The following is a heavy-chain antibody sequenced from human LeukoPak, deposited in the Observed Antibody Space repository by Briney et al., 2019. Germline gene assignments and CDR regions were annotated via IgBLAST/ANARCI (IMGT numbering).Heavy chain of an antibody. CDR2: ISGSGGST. J-gene: IGHJ4*02. CDR1: GFTFSSYA. V-gene: IGHV3-23*01. Sequence: PGGSLRLSCAASGFTFSSYAMSWVRQAPGKGLEWVSAISGSGGSTHYADSVKGRFTISRDNSKNTLYLQMNSLRAEDTAVYYCATGAVRGVIITYLDYWGQGTLVTVSS. D-gene: IGHD3-10*01. CDR3: ATGAVRGVIITYLDY.